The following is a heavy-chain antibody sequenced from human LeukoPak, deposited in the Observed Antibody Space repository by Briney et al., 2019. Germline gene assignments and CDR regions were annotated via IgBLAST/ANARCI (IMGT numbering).Heavy chain of an antibody. CDR2: ISSSSSYI. CDR3: AREEEAGGRNYFDY. CDR1: GFTFSSYS. Sequence: PGGSLRLSCAASGFTFSSYSMNWVRQAPGKGREWVSSISSSSSYIYYADPVKGRFTISRDNAKNSLYLQMNSLRAEDTAVYYCAREEEAGGRNYFDYWGQGTLVTVSS. J-gene: IGHJ4*02. D-gene: IGHD3-16*01. V-gene: IGHV3-21*01.